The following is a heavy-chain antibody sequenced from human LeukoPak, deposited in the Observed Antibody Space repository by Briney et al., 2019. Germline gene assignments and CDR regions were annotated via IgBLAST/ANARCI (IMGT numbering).Heavy chain of an antibody. CDR2: IIPIFGTA. J-gene: IGHJ4*02. CDR1: GGTFSSYA. CDR3: AARLFYYDSSGYYYADDY. D-gene: IGHD3-22*01. Sequence: GASVKVSCKASGGTFSSYAISWVRQAPGQGLEWMGGIIPIFGTAIYAQKFQGRVTVTEDTSTDTAYMELRSLRSEDTAVYYCAARLFYYDSSGYYYADDYWGQGTLVTVSS. V-gene: IGHV1-69*06.